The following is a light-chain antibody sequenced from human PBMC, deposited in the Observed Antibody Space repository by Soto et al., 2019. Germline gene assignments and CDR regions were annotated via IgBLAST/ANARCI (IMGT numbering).Light chain of an antibody. CDR2: GAS. V-gene: IGKV3-20*01. Sequence: EIVWTQSPGTLSLSPGERATLSCRASQSVSSSYLAWYQQKPGQAPRLLIYGASGRATGIPDRFSGSGSGTDFTLIISRLEPEDFAVYFCQQYGSSPPYTFGQGTKVEIK. CDR1: QSVSSSY. CDR3: QQYGSSPPYT. J-gene: IGKJ2*01.